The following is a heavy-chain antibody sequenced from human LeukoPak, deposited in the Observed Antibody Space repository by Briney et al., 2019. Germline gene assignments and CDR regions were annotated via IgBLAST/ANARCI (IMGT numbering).Heavy chain of an antibody. D-gene: IGHD6-19*01. CDR2: ISGSGGST. CDR1: GFTFSSYA. J-gene: IGHJ4*02. V-gene: IGHV3-23*01. CDR3: AKDGSTYSSGWPRDY. Sequence: GGFLRLSCAASGFTFSSYAMSWVRQAPGKGLEWVSAISGSGGSTYYADSVKGRFTISRDNSKNTLYLQMNSLRAEDTAVYYCAKDGSTYSSGWPRDYWGQGTLVTVSS.